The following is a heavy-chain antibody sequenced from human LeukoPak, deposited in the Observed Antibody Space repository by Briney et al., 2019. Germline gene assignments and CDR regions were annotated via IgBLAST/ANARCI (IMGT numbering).Heavy chain of an antibody. CDR3: ARTYYDILTGIYYYMDV. CDR1: GGSFSGYY. CDR2: INHSGST. D-gene: IGHD3-9*01. Sequence: SETLSLTCAVYGGSFSGYYWSWIRQPPGKGLEWIGEINHSGSTNYNPSLKSRVTISVDTSQKQFSLKLSSVTAADTAVYYCARTYYDILTGIYYYMDVWGKGTTVTISS. J-gene: IGHJ6*03. V-gene: IGHV4-34*01.